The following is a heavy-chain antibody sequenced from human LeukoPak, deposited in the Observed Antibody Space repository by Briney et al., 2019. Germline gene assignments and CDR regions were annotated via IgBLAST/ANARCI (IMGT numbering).Heavy chain of an antibody. D-gene: IGHD3-3*01. CDR3: AIEGSGRSLDP. Sequence: GGSLRLSCAASGFIFSNVWMSWVRQAPGKGLEWVANIKQDGSQNYYVDSVKGRFTISGDTARNSLHLQINSLRAEDTAMYYCAIEGSGRSLDPWGQGTLVTVSS. CDR1: GFIFSNVW. J-gene: IGHJ5*02. V-gene: IGHV3-7*01. CDR2: IKQDGSQN.